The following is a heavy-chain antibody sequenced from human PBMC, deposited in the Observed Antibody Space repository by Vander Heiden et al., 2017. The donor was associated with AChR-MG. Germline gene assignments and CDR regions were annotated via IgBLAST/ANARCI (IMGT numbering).Heavy chain of an antibody. D-gene: IGHD5-18*01. CDR2: IIPIFGTA. J-gene: IGHJ4*02. CDR3: ARVTSPTAHFDY. Sequence: QVQLVPSGAAVKKPGSSVKVSCKASGGTFSSYAISWVRQAPGQGLEWMGGIIPIFGTANYAQKFQGRVTITADESTSTAYMELSSLRSEDTAVYYCARVTSPTAHFDYWGQGTLVTVSS. CDR1: GGTFSSYA. V-gene: IGHV1-69*01.